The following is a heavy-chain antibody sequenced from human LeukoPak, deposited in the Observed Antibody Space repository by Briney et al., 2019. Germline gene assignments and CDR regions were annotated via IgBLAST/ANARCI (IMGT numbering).Heavy chain of an antibody. CDR1: GFTFRSYW. Sequence: GGSLRLSCAASGFTFRSYWMNWVRQAPGKGLEWVANIKEDGSETYYVDSVKGRFTISRDNAKNSVYLRMNSLRAEDTAVYYCASVVGTTGSSHYWGPGTLVIVSS. CDR3: ASVVGTTGSSHY. J-gene: IGHJ4*02. CDR2: IKEDGSET. D-gene: IGHD1-26*01. V-gene: IGHV3-7*01.